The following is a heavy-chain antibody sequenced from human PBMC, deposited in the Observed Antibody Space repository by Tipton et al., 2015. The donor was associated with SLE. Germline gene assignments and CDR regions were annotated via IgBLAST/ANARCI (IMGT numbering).Heavy chain of an antibody. J-gene: IGHJ5*02. CDR2: VSHRGTT. Sequence: TLSLTCAVYGGTSRDYFWSWIRQPPGQGLEWIGEVSHRGTTNYNPSLDSRVTISLDRFNNQVTLKMTSVTAADTAVYYCASGGYGSGSHYLGGWFDPWGRGTLVTVSS. CDR1: GGTSRDYF. CDR3: ASGGYGSGSHYLGGWFDP. D-gene: IGHD3-10*01. V-gene: IGHV4-34*01.